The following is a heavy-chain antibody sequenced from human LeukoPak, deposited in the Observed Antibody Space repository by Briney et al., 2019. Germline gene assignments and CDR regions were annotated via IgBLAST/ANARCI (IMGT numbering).Heavy chain of an antibody. CDR2: IIPIFGTA. J-gene: IGHJ3*02. CDR3: ARDSTYDYVWGSYRYYDAFDI. V-gene: IGHV1-69*13. CDR1: GGTFSSYA. D-gene: IGHD3-16*02. Sequence: GASVKVSCKASGGTFSSYAISWVRQAPGQGLEWMGGIIPIFGTANYAQKFQGRVTITADESTSTAYMELSSLGSEDTAVYYCARDSTYDYVWGSYRYYDAFDIWGQGTMVTVSS.